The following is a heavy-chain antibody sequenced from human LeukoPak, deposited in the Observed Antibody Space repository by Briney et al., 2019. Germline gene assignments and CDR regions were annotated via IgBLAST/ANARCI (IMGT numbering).Heavy chain of an antibody. Sequence: SETLSLTYTVSGGSISSGSYYWSWIRQPAGKGLEWIGRIYTSGSTNYNPSLKSRVTISVDTSKNQFSLKLSSVTAADTAVYYCARESLWFGELFFDYWGQGTLVTVSS. D-gene: IGHD3-10*01. J-gene: IGHJ4*02. V-gene: IGHV4-61*02. CDR1: GGSISSGSYY. CDR2: IYTSGST. CDR3: ARESLWFGELFFDY.